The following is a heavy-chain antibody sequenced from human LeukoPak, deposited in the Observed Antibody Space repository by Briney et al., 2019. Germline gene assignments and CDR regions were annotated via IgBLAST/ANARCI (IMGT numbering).Heavy chain of an antibody. CDR3: AKVVPPANYFDY. CDR1: GITVASSY. CDR2: IYSGGAT. J-gene: IGHJ4*02. D-gene: IGHD2-2*01. V-gene: IGHV3-66*01. Sequence: GGSLRLSCAASGITVASSYMSWVRQAPGEGLEWVSAIYSGGATYYADSAKGRFTISRDNSKNTLYLQMNSLRAEDTAVYYCAKVVPPANYFDYCGQGTLVIVSS.